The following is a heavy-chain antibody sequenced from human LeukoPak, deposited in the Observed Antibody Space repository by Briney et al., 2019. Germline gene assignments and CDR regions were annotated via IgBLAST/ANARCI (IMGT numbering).Heavy chain of an antibody. CDR3: AKDRGYMATTPDY. V-gene: IGHV3-30*18. J-gene: IGHJ4*02. D-gene: IGHD5-24*01. Sequence: GGSLRLSCAASGFILSSYGMHWVRQGPGKGLEWVAVISYDGSNKYYADSVKGRFTISRDNSKNTLYLQMNSLRAEDTAIYYCAKDRGYMATTPDYWGQGTLVTVSS. CDR2: ISYDGSNK. CDR1: GFILSSYG.